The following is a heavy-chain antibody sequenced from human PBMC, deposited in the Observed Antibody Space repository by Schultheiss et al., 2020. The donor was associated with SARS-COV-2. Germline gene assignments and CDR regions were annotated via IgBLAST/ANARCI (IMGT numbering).Heavy chain of an antibody. V-gene: IGHV4-34*01. J-gene: IGHJ4*02. CDR1: GFTFSSYW. CDR2: INHSGST. Sequence: ESLKISCAASGFTFSSYWMSWIRQPPGKGLEWIGEINHSGSTNYNPSLKSRVTISVDTSKNQFSLKLSSVTAADTAVYYCARGRQWLATLDYWGQGTLVTVSS. CDR3: ARGRQWLATLDY. D-gene: IGHD6-19*01.